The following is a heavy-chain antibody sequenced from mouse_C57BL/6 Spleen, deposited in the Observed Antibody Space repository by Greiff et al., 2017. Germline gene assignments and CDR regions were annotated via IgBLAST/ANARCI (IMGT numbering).Heavy chain of an antibody. CDR2: INPGSGGT. Sequence: VQLQQSGAELVRPGTSVKVSCKASGYAFTNYLIEWVKQRPGQGLEWIGVINPGSGGTNYNEKFKGKVTLTADKSSSTAYMQLSSLTSEDSAVYFCARSTPLGRGKGLDYWGQGTTLTVSS. D-gene: IGHD4-1*01. J-gene: IGHJ2*01. CDR3: ARSTPLGRGKGLDY. CDR1: GYAFTNYL. V-gene: IGHV1-54*01.